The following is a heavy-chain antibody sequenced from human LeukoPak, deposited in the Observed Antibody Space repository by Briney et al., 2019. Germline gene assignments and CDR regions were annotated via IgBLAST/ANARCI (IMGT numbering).Heavy chain of an antibody. J-gene: IGHJ4*02. CDR2: IWYDGSDK. CDR1: GFTFSSYG. CDR3: AKDDDYVEYGYYFDF. V-gene: IGHV3-33*06. D-gene: IGHD4-17*01. Sequence: GGSLRLSGAASGFTFSSYGMHWVRQAPGKGLEWVAVIWYDGSDKYYADSVKGRFTISRDNSKNTLYLQMNSLRAEDTAVYYCAKDDDYVEYGYYFDFWGQGTLVTVSS.